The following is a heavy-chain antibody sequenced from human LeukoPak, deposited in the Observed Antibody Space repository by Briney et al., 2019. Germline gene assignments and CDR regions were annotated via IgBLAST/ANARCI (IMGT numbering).Heavy chain of an antibody. CDR2: IESNGLT. D-gene: IGHD3-10*01. CDR1: GFTFSGYG. CDR3: AKAATYFYGSVTYDWFES. Sequence: GGSLRLSCAASGFTFSGYGMSWVRQAPGKGLEWVSRIESNGLTLYADSVRDRFTISRDNGKNTIYLQMNSLRVDDTAIYYCAKAATYFYGSVTYDWFESWGQGTLVTVSS. J-gene: IGHJ5*01. V-gene: IGHV3-74*01.